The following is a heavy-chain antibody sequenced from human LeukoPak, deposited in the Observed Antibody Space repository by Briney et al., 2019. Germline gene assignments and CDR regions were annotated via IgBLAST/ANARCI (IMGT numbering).Heavy chain of an antibody. Sequence: SETLSLTCTVSGVSISSYYWSWIRQPPGKGLEWIGYIYYSGYTNYNPSLKSRVTISVDTSKNQFPLKLSSVTAADTAVYYCARTTMVRGTYYMDVWGKGTTVTISS. D-gene: IGHD3-10*01. CDR3: ARTTMVRGTYYMDV. CDR1: GVSISSYY. V-gene: IGHV4-59*01. CDR2: IYYSGYT. J-gene: IGHJ6*03.